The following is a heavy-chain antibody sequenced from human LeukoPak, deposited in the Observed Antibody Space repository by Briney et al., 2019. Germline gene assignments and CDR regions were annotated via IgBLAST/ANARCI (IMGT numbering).Heavy chain of an antibody. CDR3: ARDEDYYDSSGYYFGY. J-gene: IGHJ4*02. V-gene: IGHV3-7*01. Sequence: GGSLRLSCAASGFTFSSYWMSWVRQAPGKGLEWVANIKQDGSEKYYVDSVKGRFTISRDNAKNSLYLQMNSLRAEDTAVYYCARDEDYYDSSGYYFGYWGQGTLVTVSS. D-gene: IGHD3-22*01. CDR1: GFTFSSYW. CDR2: IKQDGSEK.